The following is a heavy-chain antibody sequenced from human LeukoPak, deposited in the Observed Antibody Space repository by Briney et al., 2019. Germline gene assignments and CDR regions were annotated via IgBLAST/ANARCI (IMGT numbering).Heavy chain of an antibody. CDR2: IYYSGST. CDR3: ARHGNWDPFDY. J-gene: IGHJ4*02. Sequence: SETLSLTCTVSGDSINSSDYYWAWIRQPPGAGLEWIGTIYYSGSTYYKSSLKSRLTISVDSSKNQFSLKMISVTAADTGVYYCARHGNWDPFDYWGQGALVTVSS. D-gene: IGHD7-27*01. V-gene: IGHV4-39*01. CDR1: GDSINSSDYY.